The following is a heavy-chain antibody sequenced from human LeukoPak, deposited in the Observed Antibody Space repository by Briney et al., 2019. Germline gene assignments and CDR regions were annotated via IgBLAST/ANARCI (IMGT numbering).Heavy chain of an antibody. CDR3: ARGSVMITSGGVIALDAFDI. CDR1: GGSFTIYY. CDR2: INHSGST. Sequence: SETVSLTCAVYGGSFTIYYWSWIRQPPGKGLEWIGEINHSGSTNYNPSLKSRVTISVDTSKNQFSLKLSSVTAADTAVYYCARGSVMITSGGVIALDAFDIWGQGTMVTVSS. V-gene: IGHV4-34*01. D-gene: IGHD3-16*02. J-gene: IGHJ3*02.